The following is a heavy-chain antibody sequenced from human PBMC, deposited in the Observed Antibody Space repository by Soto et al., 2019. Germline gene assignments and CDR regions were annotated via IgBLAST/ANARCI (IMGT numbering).Heavy chain of an antibody. V-gene: IGHV3-21*01. J-gene: IGHJ5*02. Sequence: GGSLILSCAASGFTFSSYSMNWVRQAPGKGLEWVSSISSSSSYIYYADSVKGRFTISRDNAKNSLYLQMNSLRAEDTAVYYCARDYVQSGWFDPWGQGTLVTVSS. CDR3: ARDYVQSGWFDP. D-gene: IGHD4-4*01. CDR2: ISSSSSYI. CDR1: GFTFSSYS.